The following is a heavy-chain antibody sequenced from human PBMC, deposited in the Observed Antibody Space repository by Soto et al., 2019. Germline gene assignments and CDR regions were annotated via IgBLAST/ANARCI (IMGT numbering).Heavy chain of an antibody. Sequence: PGGSLRLSCAASGFTFSSYWMSWVRQAPGKGLEWVANIKQDGSEKYYVDSVKGRFTISRDNAKNSLYLQMNSLRAEDTAVYYCARYRAVAVYYYYGMDVWGQGTTVTVSS. D-gene: IGHD6-19*01. CDR2: IKQDGSEK. CDR3: ARYRAVAVYYYYGMDV. V-gene: IGHV3-7*03. J-gene: IGHJ6*02. CDR1: GFTFSSYW.